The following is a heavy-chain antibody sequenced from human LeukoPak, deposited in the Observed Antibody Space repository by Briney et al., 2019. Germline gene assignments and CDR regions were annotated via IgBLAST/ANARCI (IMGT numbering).Heavy chain of an antibody. CDR2: IYTSGST. CDR3: AREPPSYPFDY. CDR1: GGSISTYY. V-gene: IGHV4-4*07. J-gene: IGHJ4*02. Sequence: SETLSLTCTVSGGSISTYYWSWIRQPAGKGLEWIGRIYTSGSTNYNPSLKSRVTISVDTSKNQFSLKLSSVTAADTAVYYCAREPPSYPFDYWGQGTLVTVSS.